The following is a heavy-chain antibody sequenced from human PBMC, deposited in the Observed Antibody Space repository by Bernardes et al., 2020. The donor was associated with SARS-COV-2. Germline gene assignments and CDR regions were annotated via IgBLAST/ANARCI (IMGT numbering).Heavy chain of an antibody. CDR3: ATDDPAGAVFGVVIYALHI. CDR1: GYTLTEFS. J-gene: IGHJ3*02. CDR2: FDPQQHTI. V-gene: IGHV1-24*01. D-gene: IGHD3-3*01. Sequence: ASLKVSCKVSGYTLTEFSMHWVRQAPGQGLEWLGGFDPQQHTIIYAQKFQGRVTMTEDTSTDTAYMELRSLRSEDTAVYYCATDDPAGAVFGVVIYALHIWGQGTMVTVSS.